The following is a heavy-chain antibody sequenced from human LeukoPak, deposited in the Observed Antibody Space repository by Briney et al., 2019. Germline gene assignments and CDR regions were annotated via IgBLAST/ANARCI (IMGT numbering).Heavy chain of an antibody. CDR1: GFTFSSYA. J-gene: IGHJ6*02. D-gene: IGHD3-10*01. V-gene: IGHV3-15*01. CDR2: IKSKTDGGTT. CDR3: TTDVYGSALTEGMDV. Sequence: GGSLRLSCAASGFTFSSYAMSWVRQAPGKGLEWVGRIKSKTDGGTTDYAAPVKGRFTISRDVSKNTLYLQMNSLKTEDTAVYYCTTDVYGSALTEGMDVWGQGTTVTVSS.